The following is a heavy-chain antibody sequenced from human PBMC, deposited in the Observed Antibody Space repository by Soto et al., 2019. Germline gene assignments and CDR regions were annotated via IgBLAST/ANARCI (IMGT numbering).Heavy chain of an antibody. CDR2: IYPGDSDT. Sequence: GESLKFSCNAYGYSFTTYWICWVRQFPGKGMEWIGIIYPGDSDTRYSPSFQGQVTISANKSINTAYLQWSSLKASDTAMYYCARRSGDRSRSYGLDVWGQGTTVTVSS. V-gene: IGHV5-51*01. D-gene: IGHD3-10*01. CDR3: ARRSGDRSRSYGLDV. J-gene: IGHJ6*02. CDR1: GYSFTTYW.